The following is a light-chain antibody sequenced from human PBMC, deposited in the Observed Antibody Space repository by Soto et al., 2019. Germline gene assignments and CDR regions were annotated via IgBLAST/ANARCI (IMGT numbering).Light chain of an antibody. CDR2: AAS. CDR1: QGVSSW. CDR3: QQASAFPIT. J-gene: IGKJ4*01. Sequence: DIQMTQSPSSVSASVGDRVTITCRAIQGVSSWLAWYQQKPGKAPRLLIYAASSLQSGVPSRYSGSGSGTDFTLTISSLQTADFASYYCQQASAFPITFGGGTNVEIK. V-gene: IGKV1-12*01.